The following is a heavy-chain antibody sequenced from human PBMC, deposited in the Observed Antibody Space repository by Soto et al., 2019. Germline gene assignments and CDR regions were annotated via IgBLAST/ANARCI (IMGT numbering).Heavy chain of an antibody. V-gene: IGHV3-30*18. D-gene: IGHD3-22*01. CDR3: AKHPYYYDSSGYPRGYFDY. J-gene: IGHJ4*02. CDR2: ISFDGNKK. CDR1: GFTFSSYG. Sequence: GGSLRLSXAASGFTFSSYGMHWVRQAPGKGLEWVAAISFDGNKKYYADSVKGRFTISRDKSKNTLYLQMNSLRAEDTAVYYCAKHPYYYDSSGYPRGYFDYWGQGTLVTVSS.